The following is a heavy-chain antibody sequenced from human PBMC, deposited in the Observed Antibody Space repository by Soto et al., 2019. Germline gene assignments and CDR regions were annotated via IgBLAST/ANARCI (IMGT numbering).Heavy chain of an antibody. CDR1: GCTFSSYT. CDR2: IIPILGIA. CDR3: ARGRGLITYYYGSGSYYPPSGKRAPFDY. V-gene: IGHV1-69*02. J-gene: IGHJ4*02. D-gene: IGHD3-10*01. Sequence: SVKVSCKASGCTFSSYTISWVRQAPGQGLEWMGRIIPILGIANYAQKFQGRVTITADKSKNQFSLKLSSVTAADTAVYYCARGRGLITYYYGSGSYYPPSGKRAPFDYWGQGTLVTVSS.